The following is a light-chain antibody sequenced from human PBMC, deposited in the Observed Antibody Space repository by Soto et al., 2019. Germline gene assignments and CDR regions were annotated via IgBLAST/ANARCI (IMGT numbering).Light chain of an antibody. CDR2: DAS. CDR3: LRYNAFSQT. Sequence: DIQMTQSPSTLSASVGDRVTITCRASQSMNDWLAWYQQKPGKPPKVLIYDASSLQSGVPSRFSGSGSGTECTLTIGSLQPDDVATYYCLRYNAFSQTFGQGTKVEI. CDR1: QSMNDW. V-gene: IGKV1-5*01. J-gene: IGKJ1*01.